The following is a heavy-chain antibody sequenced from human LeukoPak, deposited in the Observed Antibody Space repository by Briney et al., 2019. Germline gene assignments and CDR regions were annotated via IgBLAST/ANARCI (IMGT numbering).Heavy chain of an antibody. J-gene: IGHJ5*02. Sequence: ASVKVSCKASGYTFTSYYMHWVRQAPGQGLEWMGTINPRGGSTSYALKFQGRVTMTRDMSTSTVYMELSSLRSEDTAVYYCARDAGGPYINSSEWFDPWGQGTLVTVSS. V-gene: IGHV1-46*01. CDR2: INPRGGST. CDR3: ARDAGGPYINSSEWFDP. CDR1: GYTFTSYY. D-gene: IGHD6-6*01.